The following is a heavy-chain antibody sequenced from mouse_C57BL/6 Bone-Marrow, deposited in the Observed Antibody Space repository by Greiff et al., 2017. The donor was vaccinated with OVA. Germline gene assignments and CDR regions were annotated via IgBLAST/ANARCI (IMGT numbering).Heavy chain of an antibody. J-gene: IGHJ2*01. D-gene: IGHD2-3*01. CDR1: GYTFTSYW. Sequence: QVQLQQPGAELVMPGASVKLSCKASGYTFTSYWMHWVKQRPGQGLEWIGEIDPSDSYNNYNQKFKGKSTLTVDNSSSTAYMQLSSLTSEDSAVYDCARRGGWLLRYFDYWGQGTTLTVSS. V-gene: IGHV1-69*01. CDR2: IDPSDSYN. CDR3: ARRGGWLLRYFDY.